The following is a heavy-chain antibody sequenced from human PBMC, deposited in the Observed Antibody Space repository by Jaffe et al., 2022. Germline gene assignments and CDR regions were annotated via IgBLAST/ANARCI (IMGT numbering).Heavy chain of an antibody. CDR2: IYYSGST. Sequence: QLQLQESGPGLVKPSETLSLTCTVSGGSISSSSYYWGWIRQPPGKGLEWIGSIYYSGSTYYNPSLKSRVTISVDTSKNQFSLKLSSVTAADTAVYYCARHGRFRNWFDPWGQGTLVTVSS. V-gene: IGHV4-39*01. D-gene: IGHD3-3*01. CDR1: GGSISSSSYY. CDR3: ARHGRFRNWFDP. J-gene: IGHJ5*02.